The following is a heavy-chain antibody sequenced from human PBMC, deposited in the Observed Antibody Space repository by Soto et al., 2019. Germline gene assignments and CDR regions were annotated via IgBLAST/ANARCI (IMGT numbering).Heavy chain of an antibody. J-gene: IGHJ6*03. D-gene: IGHD3-9*01. CDR2: IYYSGST. V-gene: IGHV4-59*01. Sequence: SETLSLTCTVSGGSISSYYWSRIRQPPGKGLEWIGYIYYSGSTNYNPSLKSRVTISVDTSKNQFSLKLSSVTAADTAVYYCASWKPDYDILTGYYSEDYYYYMDVWGKGTTVTVSS. CDR3: ASWKPDYDILTGYYSEDYYYYMDV. CDR1: GGSISSYY.